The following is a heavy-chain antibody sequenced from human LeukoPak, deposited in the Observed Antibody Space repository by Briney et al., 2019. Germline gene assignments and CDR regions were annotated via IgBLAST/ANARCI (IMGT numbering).Heavy chain of an antibody. CDR1: GDIVSSNSAA. CDR3: ARGGQWLVLSSFDY. J-gene: IGHJ4*02. Sequence: PSQTLSLTCALSGDIVSSNSAAWDWIRQSPSRGLEWLGRTYYTSKLYNDYAVSVKDRITINPDTSKNQFSLHLNSVTPEDTAVYYCARGGQWLVLSSFDYWGQGTLVTVSS. CDR2: TYYTSKLYN. V-gene: IGHV6-1*01. D-gene: IGHD6-19*01.